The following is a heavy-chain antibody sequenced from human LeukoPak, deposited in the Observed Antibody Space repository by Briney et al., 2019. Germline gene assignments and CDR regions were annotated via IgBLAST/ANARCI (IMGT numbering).Heavy chain of an antibody. CDR2: MNPNSGNT. CDR1: GYTFTSYD. J-gene: IGHJ4*02. Sequence: GASVKVSCKASGYTFTSYDINWVRQATGQGLEWMGWMNPNSGNTGYAQKFQGRVTITRNTSISTAYMELSSLRSEDTAVYYCARQYDILTGHLDYWGQGTLVTVSS. CDR3: ARQYDILTGHLDY. V-gene: IGHV1-8*03. D-gene: IGHD3-9*01.